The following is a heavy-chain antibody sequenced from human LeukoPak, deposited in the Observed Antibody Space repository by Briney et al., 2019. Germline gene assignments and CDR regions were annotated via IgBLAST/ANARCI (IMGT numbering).Heavy chain of an antibody. CDR2: VYYDGTS. Sequence: SETLSLTCTVSGGSINSHSYYWGWIRQPPGKGPEWIGSVYYDGTSYSNPSLTSRAAVFVDTSRDEFSLDLSFVTAADTAVYYCVRHISTNTGYFDSCGQGTLVSVSS. J-gene: IGHJ4*02. V-gene: IGHV4-39*01. CDR1: GGSINSHSYY. D-gene: IGHD5-24*01. CDR3: VRHISTNTGYFDS.